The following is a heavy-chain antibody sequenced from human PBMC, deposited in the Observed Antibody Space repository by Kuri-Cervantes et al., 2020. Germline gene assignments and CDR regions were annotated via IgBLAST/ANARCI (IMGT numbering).Heavy chain of an antibody. CDR3: ARGRYEMATMVYPFDY. CDR1: GYTFTGYY. Sequence: ASVKVSCKASGYTFTGYYMHWVRQAPGQGLEWMGWINPNSGGTNYAQKFQGRVTMTRNTSISTAYMELSSLRSEDTAVYYCARGRYEMATMVYPFDYWGQGTLVTVSS. J-gene: IGHJ4*02. D-gene: IGHD5-24*01. CDR2: INPNSGGT. V-gene: IGHV1-2*02.